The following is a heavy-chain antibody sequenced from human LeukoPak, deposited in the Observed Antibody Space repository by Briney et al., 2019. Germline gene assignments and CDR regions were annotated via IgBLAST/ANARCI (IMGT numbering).Heavy chain of an antibody. J-gene: IGHJ4*02. D-gene: IGHD5-24*01. CDR2: ILQDAETT. CDR1: GFSLSTSM. CDR3: TKRDGQSLDY. V-gene: IGHV3-23*01. Sequence: GGSLRLSCAASGFSLSTSMMSWVRRVPGQGLEWVSTILQDAETTYYADSVRGRFTISRDNFKDTLFLQMSSLRAEDTAIYYCTKRDGQSLDYWGQGALVTVSS.